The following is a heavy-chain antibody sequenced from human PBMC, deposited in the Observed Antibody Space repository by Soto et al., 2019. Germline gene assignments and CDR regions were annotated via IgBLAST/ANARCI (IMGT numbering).Heavy chain of an antibody. D-gene: IGHD1-26*01. J-gene: IGHJ4*02. CDR1: GGTFSSYA. CDR3: GRGRAGSGGYSSSFDY. CDR2: IIPIFGTA. Sequence: QVQLVQSGAEVKKPGSSVKVSCKASGGTFSSYAISWVRQAPGQGLEWMGGIIPIFGTANYAQKFQGRVTSHTDESTSTGNMEPSSLSSEDTAVYYCGRGRAGSGGYSSSFDYWGQGTLVTVSS. V-gene: IGHV1-69*05.